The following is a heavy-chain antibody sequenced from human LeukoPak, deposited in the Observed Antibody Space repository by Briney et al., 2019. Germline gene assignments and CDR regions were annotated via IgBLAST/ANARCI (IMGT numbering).Heavy chain of an antibody. CDR2: IDPSDSYT. CDR3: ARLVGGTVDY. Sequence: GESLKISCKGSGYNFTNYWISWVRQMPGKGLEWMGRIDPSDSYTNYSPSFQGHVTISAGNSISTAYLQCSSLKASDTAMYYCARLVGGTVDYWGQGTLVTVSS. D-gene: IGHD1-26*01. CDR1: GYNFTNYW. J-gene: IGHJ4*02. V-gene: IGHV5-10-1*01.